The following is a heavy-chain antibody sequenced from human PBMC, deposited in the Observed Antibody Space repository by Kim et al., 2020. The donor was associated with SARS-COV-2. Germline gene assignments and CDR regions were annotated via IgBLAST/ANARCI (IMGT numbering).Heavy chain of an antibody. J-gene: IGHJ3*02. CDR2: T. Sequence: TSHADSVKGRFPISRHNSKNTLYLRMNSLRTDDTAVYYCARGTVEGAFDIWGQGTMVTISS. V-gene: IGHV3-53*04. D-gene: IGHD6-19*01. CDR3: ARGTVEGAFDI.